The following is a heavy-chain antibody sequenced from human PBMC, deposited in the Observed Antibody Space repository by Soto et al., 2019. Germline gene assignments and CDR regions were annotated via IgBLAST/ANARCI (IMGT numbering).Heavy chain of an antibody. V-gene: IGHV3-7*05. D-gene: IGHD1-26*01. CDR1: GSTLSSHW. J-gene: IGHJ4*02. Sequence: EVQLVESGGGLVQPWGSLRLSGVSSGSTLSSHWMTWVRQAPGKGLEWVASINQDGFGKHYLDSVKGRFTISRDTAKSSLYLQMDSLRVEDTAVYYCAKDHGSGSYPYWGQGTLVTVS. CDR3: AKDHGSGSYPY. CDR2: INQDGFGK.